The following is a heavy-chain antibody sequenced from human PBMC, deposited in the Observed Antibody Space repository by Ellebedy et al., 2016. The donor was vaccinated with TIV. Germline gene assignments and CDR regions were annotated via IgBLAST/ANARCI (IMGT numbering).Heavy chain of an antibody. CDR2: IYYSGST. J-gene: IGHJ4*02. D-gene: IGHD3-3*01. CDR3: ARSQTPTISIDY. CDR1: GGSISSGDYY. Sequence: SETLSLTXTVSGGSISSGDYYWSWIRQPPGKGLEWIGYIYYSGSTYYNPSLKSRVTISVDTSKNQFSLKLSSVTAADTAVYYCARSQTPTISIDYWGQGTLVTVSS. V-gene: IGHV4-30-4*01.